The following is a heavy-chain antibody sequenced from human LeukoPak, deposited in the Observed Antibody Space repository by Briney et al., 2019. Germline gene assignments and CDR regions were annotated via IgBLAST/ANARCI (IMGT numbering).Heavy chain of an antibody. CDR1: GGSISNSSYY. CDR3: ARDSRGGGYSNWFDP. D-gene: IGHD5-12*01. CDR2: MYYSGST. V-gene: IGHV4-39*07. J-gene: IGHJ5*02. Sequence: PSETLSLTCTVSGGSISNSSYYWGWIRQPPGKGLEWIGSMYYSGSTYYNPSLKSRATISVDTSKNQFSLKLSSVTAADTAVYYCARDSRGGGYSNWFDPWGQGTLVTVSS.